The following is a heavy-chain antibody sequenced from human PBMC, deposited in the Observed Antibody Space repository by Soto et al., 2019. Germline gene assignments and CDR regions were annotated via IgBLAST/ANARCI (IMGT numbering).Heavy chain of an antibody. CDR2: IYPGDSDT. Sequence: GESLKISCKGSGYSFTSYWIGWVRQMPGKGLEWMGIIYPGDSDTRYSPSFQGQVTISADKSISTAYLQWSSLKASDTAMYYCARLPKAAATDNGMDVWGQGTTVTVSS. D-gene: IGHD6-13*01. J-gene: IGHJ6*02. CDR1: GYSFTSYW. V-gene: IGHV5-51*01. CDR3: ARLPKAAATDNGMDV.